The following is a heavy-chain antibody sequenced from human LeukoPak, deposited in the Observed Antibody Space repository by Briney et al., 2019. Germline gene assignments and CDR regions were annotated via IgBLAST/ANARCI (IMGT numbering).Heavy chain of an antibody. Sequence: SETLSLTCAVYDGSFSDYYWSWIRQPPGKGLEWIGYIYYSGSTNYNPSLKSRVTISVDTSKNQFSLKVTSVTAADTAVYYCARYSSSSGCDYWGQGILVTVSS. J-gene: IGHJ4*02. V-gene: IGHV4-59*01. CDR2: IYYSGST. CDR1: DGSFSDYY. CDR3: ARYSSSSGCDY. D-gene: IGHD6-6*01.